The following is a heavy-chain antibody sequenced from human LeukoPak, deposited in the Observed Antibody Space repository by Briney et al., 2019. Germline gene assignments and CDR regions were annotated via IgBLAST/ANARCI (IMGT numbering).Heavy chain of an antibody. CDR3: ATVSSHFLRPPYFDY. V-gene: IGHV1-24*01. J-gene: IGHJ4*02. CDR2: FDPEDGET. CDR1: GYTLTELS. D-gene: IGHD2/OR15-2a*01. Sequence: ASVKVSCKASGYTLTELSMHWVRQAPGKGLEWMGGFDPEDGETIYAQMFQGRVTMTEDASTDTAYMELSSLRSEDTAVYYCATVSSHFLRPPYFDYWGQGTLVTVSS.